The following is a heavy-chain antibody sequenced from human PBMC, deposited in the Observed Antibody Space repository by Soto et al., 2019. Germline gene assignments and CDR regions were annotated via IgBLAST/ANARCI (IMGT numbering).Heavy chain of an antibody. CDR3: ARVYCSGGSCYSIDY. J-gene: IGHJ4*02. Sequence: ASVKVSCKASGYTFTSYAMHWVRQAPGQRLEWMGWINAGNGNTKYSQKFQGRVTMTRDTSTSTVYMELSSLGSEDTAVYYCARVYCSGGSCYSIDYWGQGTLVTVSS. CDR2: INAGNGNT. V-gene: IGHV1-3*01. CDR1: GYTFTSYA. D-gene: IGHD2-15*01.